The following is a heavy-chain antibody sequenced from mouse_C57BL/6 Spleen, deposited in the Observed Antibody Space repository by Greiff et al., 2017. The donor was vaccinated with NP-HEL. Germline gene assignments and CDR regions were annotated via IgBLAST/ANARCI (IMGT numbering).Heavy chain of an antibody. D-gene: IGHD4-1*01. CDR1: GFTFSDAW. CDR3: TRRNWDVYFDY. J-gene: IGHJ2*01. CDR2: IRNKANNHAT. V-gene: IGHV6-6*01. Sequence: EVKLMESGGGLVQPGGSMKLSCAASGFTFSDAWMDWVRQSPEKGLEWVAEIRNKANNHATYYAESVKGRFTISRDDSKSSVYLQMNSLRAEDTGIYYCTRRNWDVYFDYWGQGTTLTVSS.